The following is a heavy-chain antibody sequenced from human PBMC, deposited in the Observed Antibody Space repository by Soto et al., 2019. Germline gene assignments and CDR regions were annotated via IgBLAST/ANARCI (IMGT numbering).Heavy chain of an antibody. J-gene: IGHJ6*02. CDR3: AKSQGRLYYYYYGMDV. Sequence: EVQLLESGGGLVQPGGSLRLSCVASGFTFSSYAMSWVRQAPGKGLEWVSAISGSGGSTYYADSVKGRFTISRDNSKNTLYLQMNSLRAEDTAVYYCAKSQGRLYYYYYGMDVWGQGTTVTVSS. CDR1: GFTFSSYA. CDR2: ISGSGGST. V-gene: IGHV3-23*01.